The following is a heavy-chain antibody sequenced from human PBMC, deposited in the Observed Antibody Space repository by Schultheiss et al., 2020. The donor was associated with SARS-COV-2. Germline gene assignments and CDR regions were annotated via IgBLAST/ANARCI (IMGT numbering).Heavy chain of an antibody. D-gene: IGHD3-22*01. J-gene: IGHJ4*02. Sequence: GGSLRLSCAASGFTFSSYGMHWVRQAPGKGLEWVAVISYDGSNKYYADSVKGRFTISRDNSKNTLYLQMNSLRAEDTAVYYCAKDGNTYYYDSSGSIEMDYWGQGTLVTVSS. V-gene: IGHV3-30*18. CDR3: AKDGNTYYYDSSGSIEMDY. CDR2: ISYDGSNK. CDR1: GFTFSSYG.